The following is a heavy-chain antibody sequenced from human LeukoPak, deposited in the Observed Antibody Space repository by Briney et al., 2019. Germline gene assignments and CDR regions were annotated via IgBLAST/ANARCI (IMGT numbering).Heavy chain of an antibody. D-gene: IGHD3-10*01. V-gene: IGHV1-69*13. CDR2: IIPIFGTA. CDR3: AAATYGSGSYWFDP. J-gene: IGHJ5*02. CDR1: GGTFISYA. Sequence: ASVKVSCKASGGTFISYAISWVRQAPGQGLEWMGGIIPIFGTANYAQKFQGRVTITADESTSTAYMELSSLRSEDTAVYYCAAATYGSGSYWFDPWGQGTLVTVSS.